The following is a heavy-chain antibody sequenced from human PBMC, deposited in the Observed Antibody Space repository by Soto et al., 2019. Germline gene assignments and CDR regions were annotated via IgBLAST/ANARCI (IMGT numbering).Heavy chain of an antibody. J-gene: IGHJ4*02. V-gene: IGHV4-30-4*01. CDR2: IYYSGST. CDR1: GGSISSGDYY. CDR3: ARGGDIVLVPAARLFDY. D-gene: IGHD2-2*01. Sequence: QVQLQESGPGLVKPSQTLSLTCTVSGGSISSGDYYWSWIRQPPGKGLEWIGYIYYSGSTYYNPSLKSRVTISVDTSKNQFSLKLSSVTAADTAVYYCARGGDIVLVPAARLFDYWGQGTLVTVSS.